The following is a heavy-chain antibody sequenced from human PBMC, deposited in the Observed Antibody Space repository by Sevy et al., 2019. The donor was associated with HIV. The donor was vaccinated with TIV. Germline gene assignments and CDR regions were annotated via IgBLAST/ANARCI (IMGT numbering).Heavy chain of an antibody. CDR1: GFTFSDAA. Sequence: GGSLRLSCAGSGFTFSDAAIHWVRQASGKGLEWLGRIRGKANNYATAYAASVKDRFSISRNDLKDTAYLQMNSLRTEEAAMYYCSIYYDIRAFDSWGQGTQVTVSS. CDR3: SIYYDIRAFDS. CDR2: IRGKANNYAT. V-gene: IGHV3-73*01. J-gene: IGHJ4*02. D-gene: IGHD3-22*01.